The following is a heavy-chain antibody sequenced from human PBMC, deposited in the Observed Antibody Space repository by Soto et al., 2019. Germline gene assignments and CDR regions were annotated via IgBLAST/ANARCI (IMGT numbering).Heavy chain of an antibody. CDR2: ISGSGGST. CDR1: GFTFSSYA. J-gene: IGHJ4*02. CDR3: ESVQPDSSGWYFDY. D-gene: IGHD6-19*01. V-gene: IGHV3-23*01. Sequence: PGGSLRLSCAASGFTFSSYAMSWVRQAPGKGLEWVSAISGSGGSTYYADSVKGRFTISRDNSKNTLYLQMNSLRAEDTAVYYCESVQPDSSGWYFDYWGQGTLVTVSS.